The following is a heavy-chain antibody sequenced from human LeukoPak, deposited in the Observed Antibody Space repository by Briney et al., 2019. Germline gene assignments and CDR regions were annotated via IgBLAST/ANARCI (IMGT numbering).Heavy chain of an antibody. CDR2: ISYDGSNK. V-gene: IGHV3-30*18. Sequence: PGGSLRLSCAASGFTFSSYGMHWVRQAPGKGLEWVAVISYDGSNKYYADSVKGRFTISRDNSKNTLYLQMNSLRAEDTAVYYCAKAASSWYLDAFDIWGQGTMVTVSS. CDR3: AKAASSWYLDAFDI. CDR1: GFTFSSYG. J-gene: IGHJ3*02. D-gene: IGHD6-13*01.